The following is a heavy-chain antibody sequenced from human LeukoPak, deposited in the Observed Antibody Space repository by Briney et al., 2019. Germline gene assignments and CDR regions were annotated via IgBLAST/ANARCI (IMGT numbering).Heavy chain of an antibody. D-gene: IGHD3-9*01. V-gene: IGHV3-9*01. CDR3: AKDGNYDILTGYLFDY. CDR1: GFTFSSYS. Sequence: QTGGSLRLSCAASGFTFSSYSMNWVRQAPGKGLEWVSGISWNSGSIGYADSVKGRFTISRDNAKNSLYLQMNSLRAEDTALYYCAKDGNYDILTGYLFDYWGQGTLVTVSS. J-gene: IGHJ4*02. CDR2: ISWNSGSI.